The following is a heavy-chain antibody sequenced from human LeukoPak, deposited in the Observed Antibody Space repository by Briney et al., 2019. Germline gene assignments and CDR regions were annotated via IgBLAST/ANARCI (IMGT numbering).Heavy chain of an antibody. V-gene: IGHV3-53*01. CDR3: ASCGGDCYIYDAFDI. J-gene: IGHJ3*02. CDR2: IYSGGST. Sequence: GGSLRLSCAASGFTVSSNYMSWVRQAPGKGLEWVSVIYSGGSTYYADSVKGRFTISRDNSKNTLYLQMNSLRAEDTAVYYCASCGGDCYIYDAFDIWGQGTMVTVSS. CDR1: GFTVSSNY. D-gene: IGHD2-21*02.